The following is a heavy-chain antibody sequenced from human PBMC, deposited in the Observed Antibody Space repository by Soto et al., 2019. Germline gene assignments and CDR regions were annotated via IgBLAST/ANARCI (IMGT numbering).Heavy chain of an antibody. Sequence: GGSLRLSCAASGFTFSNAWMSWVRQAPGKGLEWVGRIKSKTDGGTTDYAAPVKGRFTISRDDSKNTLYLQMNSLKTEDTAVDYCTTATQPSPRPLIYRDCFDPWGQGTLVTVSS. CDR1: GFTFSNAW. D-gene: IGHD2-2*01. V-gene: IGHV3-15*01. CDR3: TTATQPSPRPLIYRDCFDP. J-gene: IGHJ5*02. CDR2: IKSKTDGGTT.